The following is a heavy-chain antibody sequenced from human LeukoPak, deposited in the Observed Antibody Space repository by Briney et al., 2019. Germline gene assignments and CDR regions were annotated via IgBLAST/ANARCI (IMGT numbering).Heavy chain of an antibody. V-gene: IGHV3-30*04. CDR2: ISYDGSKK. J-gene: IGHJ4*02. CDR3: ARDTYYYYDGSGQTDY. D-gene: IGHD3-22*01. CDR1: GFIFSSYA. Sequence: GKSLRLSCAASGFIFSSYAMHWVRQAPGKGLEWVTFISYDGSKKAFADSVKGRFTISRDNSQNTVYLQMNSLRPEDSAMYYCARDTYYYYDGSGQTDYWGQGTLVTVSS.